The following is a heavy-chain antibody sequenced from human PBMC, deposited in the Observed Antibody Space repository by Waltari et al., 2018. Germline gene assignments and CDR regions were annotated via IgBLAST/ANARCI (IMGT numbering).Heavy chain of an antibody. V-gene: IGHV1-69*09. J-gene: IGHJ5*02. CDR2: ILPRLGKA. Sequence: QVQLVQSGAEVKKPGSSVKVSCKASGGTFSSYAISWVRQAPGQVLEWMGRILPRLGKANYAKKCQGRVTITAAKSTSTADMELGSLRSEDTAVYYCARSVLGPRITMVREFDEEGYNWFDPWGQGTLVTVSA. D-gene: IGHD3-10*01. CDR1: GGTFSSYA. CDR3: ARSVLGPRITMVREFDEEGYNWFDP.